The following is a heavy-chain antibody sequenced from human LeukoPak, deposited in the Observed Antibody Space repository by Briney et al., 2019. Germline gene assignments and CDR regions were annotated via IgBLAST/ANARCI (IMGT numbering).Heavy chain of an antibody. CDR2: INPTTGGT. D-gene: IGHD3-22*01. CDR1: GYTFTDYY. V-gene: IGHV1-2*02. Sequence: ASVKVSCKASGYTFTDYYIHWVRQAPGQGFEWMGWINPTTGGTKYARKFQGRVTLTRDTSITAVYMELSRLRSDDTAVYYCASDRVVADYWGQGTLVTASS. J-gene: IGHJ4*02. CDR3: ASDRVVADY.